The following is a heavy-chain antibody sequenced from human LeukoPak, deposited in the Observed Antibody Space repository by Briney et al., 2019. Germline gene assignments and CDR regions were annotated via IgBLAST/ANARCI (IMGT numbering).Heavy chain of an antibody. CDR1: GYTFSGYY. Sequence: GASVKVSCKASGYTFSGYYMHWVRQAPGQGLEWMGWINPNSGGTNHAQKFQGRVTMTRDTSISTAYMELSRLRSDDTAVYYCAISFYQIFGVVITTGFDYWGQGTLVTVSS. CDR2: INPNSGGT. J-gene: IGHJ4*02. D-gene: IGHD3-3*01. V-gene: IGHV1-2*02. CDR3: AISFYQIFGVVITTGFDY.